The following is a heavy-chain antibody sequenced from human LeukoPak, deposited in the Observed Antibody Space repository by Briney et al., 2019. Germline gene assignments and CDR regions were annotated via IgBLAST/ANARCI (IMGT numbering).Heavy chain of an antibody. J-gene: IGHJ4*02. D-gene: IGHD3-9*01. CDR2: IYYSGSN. V-gene: IGHV4-59*01. CDR1: GGSLSSYY. CDR3: ARGRPQPYRYFDWLLEPPDY. Sequence: SETLSLTCTVSGGSLSSYYWSWVRQPPGKGLEWIGYIYYSGSNNYNPSLTSRGTISVDTSKNQFSLKLSSVTAADTAVYYCARGRPQPYRYFDWLLEPPDYWGQGTLVTVSS.